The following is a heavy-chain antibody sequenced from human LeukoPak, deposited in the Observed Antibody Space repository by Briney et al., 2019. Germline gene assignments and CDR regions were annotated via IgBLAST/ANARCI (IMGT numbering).Heavy chain of an antibody. J-gene: IGHJ4*02. CDR1: GFTFSSYG. CDR3: AKDIVATIPPYCFDY. D-gene: IGHD5-12*01. Sequence: GGSLRLSCAASGFTFSSYGMHWVRQAPGKGLEWVAVISYDGSNKYYADSVKGRFTISRDNSKNTLYLQMNSLRAEDTAVYYCAKDIVATIPPYCFDYWGQGTLVTVSS. CDR2: ISYDGSNK. V-gene: IGHV3-30*18.